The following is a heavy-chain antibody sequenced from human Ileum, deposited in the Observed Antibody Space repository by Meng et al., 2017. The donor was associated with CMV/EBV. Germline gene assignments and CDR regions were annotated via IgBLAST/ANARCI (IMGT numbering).Heavy chain of an antibody. CDR2: INPNSGGT. V-gene: IGHV1-2*02. CDR1: GYTFTNFY. CDR3: ASLVGGTILDFSYGIDF. D-gene: IGHD1-26*01. J-gene: IGHJ4*02. Sequence: ASVKVSCKASGYTFTNFYIHWVRQAPGQGLEWMGWINPNSGGTNSAQNFQGRVTMTRDTSMSTAYMDLSSLKSDDTAIYYCASLVGGTILDFSYGIDFWGQGTMVTVSS.